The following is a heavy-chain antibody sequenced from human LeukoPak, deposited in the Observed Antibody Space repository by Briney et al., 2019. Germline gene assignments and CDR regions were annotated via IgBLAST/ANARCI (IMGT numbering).Heavy chain of an antibody. J-gene: IGHJ4*02. CDR3: ARARGYSYGCDY. CDR1: GFTFSSYS. CDR2: IYSGGST. D-gene: IGHD5-18*01. V-gene: IGHV3-53*01. Sequence: PGGSLRLSCAASGFTFSSYSMNLVRQAPGKGLEWVSVIYSGGSTYYADSVKGRFTISRDNSKNTLYLQMNSLRVEDTAVCYCARARGYSYGCDYWGQGTLVTVSS.